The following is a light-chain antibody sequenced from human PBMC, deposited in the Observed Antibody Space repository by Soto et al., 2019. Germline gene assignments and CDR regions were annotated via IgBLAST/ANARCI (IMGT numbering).Light chain of an antibody. CDR1: SSDVGIYNY. CDR3: SSYAGRNTLI. Sequence: QSALTQPPSASGSPGQSVTISCTGTSSDVGIYNYVSWYQQHPGKAPKVLTYEVTKRPSGVPDRFSGSKSGNTASLTVSGLQAEDEADYYCSSYAGRNTLIFGEGTKVTVL. J-gene: IGLJ2*01. V-gene: IGLV2-8*01. CDR2: EVT.